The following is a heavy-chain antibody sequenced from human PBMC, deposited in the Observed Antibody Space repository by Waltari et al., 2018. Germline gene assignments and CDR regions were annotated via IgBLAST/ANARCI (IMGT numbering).Heavy chain of an antibody. CDR3: AKGAVTTGFNH. Sequence: DVQVLESGGGFVQPGGSLRISCAASGFTFGSYDMNWVLQPPGKGLQLVATITTSGVTTYYRDSLKGRFSISRDNSKSTLHLQMNSLRAEDTAVYYCAKGAVTTGFNHWGQGTLVTVSS. CDR2: ITTSGVTT. CDR1: GFTFGSYD. J-gene: IGHJ4*02. D-gene: IGHD4-4*01. V-gene: IGHV3-23*01.